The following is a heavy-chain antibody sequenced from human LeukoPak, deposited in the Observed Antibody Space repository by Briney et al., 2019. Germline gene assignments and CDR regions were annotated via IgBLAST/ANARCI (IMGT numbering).Heavy chain of an antibody. CDR1: GYTFTGYY. CDR2: INPTGGST. V-gene: IGHV1-46*01. J-gene: IGHJ5*02. D-gene: IGHD1-26*01. CDR3: ARDNSVGDNAWWFDP. Sequence: ASVKVSCKASGYTFTGYYMHWVRQAPGQGLEWMGLINPTGGSTGYAQKFQGRVTMTRDMSTSTDYMELSSLRSEDTAIYYCARDNSVGDNAWWFDPWGQGTLVTVSS.